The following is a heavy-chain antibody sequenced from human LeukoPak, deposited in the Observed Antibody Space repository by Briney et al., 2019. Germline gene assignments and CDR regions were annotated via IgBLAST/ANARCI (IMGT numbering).Heavy chain of an antibody. D-gene: IGHD5-18*01. V-gene: IGHV1-3*01. Sequence: ASVKVSCKASGYTFTSNAMHWVRQAPGQRLEWMGWINAGNGNTKYSQKFQGRVTITRDTSASTAYMGLSSLTSEDTAVYYSARGDNYGPYDYWGQGTLVTVSS. CDR2: INAGNGNT. CDR3: ARGDNYGPYDY. CDR1: GYTFTSNA. J-gene: IGHJ4*02.